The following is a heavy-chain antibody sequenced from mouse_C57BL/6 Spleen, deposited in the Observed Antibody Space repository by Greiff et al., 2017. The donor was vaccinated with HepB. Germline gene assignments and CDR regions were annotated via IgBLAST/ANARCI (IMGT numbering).Heavy chain of an antibody. Sequence: VQLQQSGPELVKPGASVKISCKASGYAFSSSWMNWVKQRPGKGLEWIGRIYPGDGDTNYNGKFKGKATLTADKSSSTAYMQLSSLTSEDSAVYFCAMDGYHGAMDYWGQGTSVTVSS. V-gene: IGHV1-82*01. CDR2: IYPGDGDT. D-gene: IGHD2-3*01. CDR1: GYAFSSSW. CDR3: AMDGYHGAMDY. J-gene: IGHJ4*01.